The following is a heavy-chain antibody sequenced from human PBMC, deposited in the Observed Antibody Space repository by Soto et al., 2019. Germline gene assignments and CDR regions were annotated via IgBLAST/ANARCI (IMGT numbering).Heavy chain of an antibody. V-gene: IGHV3-23*01. J-gene: IGHJ5*02. D-gene: IGHD4-17*01. CDR3: AKDAISGDGIWLMDS. CDR1: GFTFRNYA. CDR2: LLRSGSSA. Sequence: GGSLRLSCAASGFTFRNYAMTWARQAPGKGLEWVSSLLRSGSSAYCADSVRGRSTISSDTSANSLYLQMDNLRAEDTAIYYCAKDAISGDGIWLMDSWGQGTVVTVSS.